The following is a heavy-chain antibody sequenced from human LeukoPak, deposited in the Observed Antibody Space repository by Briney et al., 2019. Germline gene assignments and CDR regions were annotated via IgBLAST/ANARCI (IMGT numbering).Heavy chain of an antibody. CDR3: VKDTGAVIRFAYFQH. V-gene: IGHV3-9*01. Sequence: GGSXRLXCAASGFTFDDYAMHWVRHAPGKGLEWVSGISWNSGSIVYADSVKGRFTISRDNAKNSLYLQMNSLRAEDTALYYCVKDTGAVIRFAYFQHWGQGTLLTVSS. CDR1: GFTFDDYA. J-gene: IGHJ1*01. D-gene: IGHD3-3*01. CDR2: ISWNSGSI.